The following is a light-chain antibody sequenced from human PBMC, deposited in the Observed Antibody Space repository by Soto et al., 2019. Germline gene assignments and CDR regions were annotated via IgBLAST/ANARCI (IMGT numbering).Light chain of an antibody. CDR1: TSDIGGYNY. CDR3: SSYTSSTTLEV. CDR2: EVR. V-gene: IGLV2-14*01. J-gene: IGLJ1*01. Sequence: QSALTQPASVSGSPGQSITFSCTGTTSDIGGYNYVSWYQQHPGKAPKLMIYEVRNRPSGVSNRFSGSKSGDTASLTISGLQAEDEADYYCSSYTSSTTLEVFGTGTKVTVL.